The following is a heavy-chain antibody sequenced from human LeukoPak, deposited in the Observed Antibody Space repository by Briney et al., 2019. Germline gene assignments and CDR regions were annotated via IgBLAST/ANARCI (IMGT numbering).Heavy chain of an antibody. Sequence: SETLSLTCTVSGGSVSSGSYYWSWIRQPPGKGLQWIGYMYYSGSTNYNPSLKSRVTISVDTSKNQFSLKLSSVTAADTALYYCARWGGTGYDYWGQGTLVTVPS. D-gene: IGHD1-1*01. CDR2: MYYSGST. CDR3: ARWGGTGYDY. CDR1: GGSVSSGSYY. V-gene: IGHV4-61*01. J-gene: IGHJ4*02.